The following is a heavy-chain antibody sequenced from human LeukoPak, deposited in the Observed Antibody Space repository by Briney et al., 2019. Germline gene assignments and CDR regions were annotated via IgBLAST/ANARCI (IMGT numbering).Heavy chain of an antibody. CDR1: GFTFSNPW. CDR2: IKSKTDGGTT. CDR3: TTGSQGVPVGMGFH. V-gene: IGHV3-15*01. Sequence: GGSLRLSCAASGFTFSNPWMSWVRQAPGKGLEWVGRIKSKTDGGTTDYAAPVKGRFTISRDDSKNTLYLQMNSLKTEDTAVYYCTTGSQGVPVGMGFHWGQGTLVTVSS. D-gene: IGHD2-2*01. J-gene: IGHJ4*02.